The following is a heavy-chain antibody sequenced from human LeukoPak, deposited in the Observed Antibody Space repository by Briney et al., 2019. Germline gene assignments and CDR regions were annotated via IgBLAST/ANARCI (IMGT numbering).Heavy chain of an antibody. Sequence: GASVKVSCKASGYTFTSYAMNWVRQAPGQGLEWMGWINTNTGNPTYAQGFTGRFVFSLDTSVSTAYLQISSLKAEDTAVYYCARRPSYCSGGSCCRIYYYYYYMDVWGKGTTVTVSS. CDR3: ARRPSYCSGGSCCRIYYYYYYMDV. CDR1: GYTFTSYA. CDR2: INTNTGNP. V-gene: IGHV7-4-1*02. J-gene: IGHJ6*03. D-gene: IGHD2-15*01.